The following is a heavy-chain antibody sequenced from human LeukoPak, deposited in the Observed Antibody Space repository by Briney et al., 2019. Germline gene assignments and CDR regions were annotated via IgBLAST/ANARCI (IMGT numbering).Heavy chain of an antibody. Sequence: GGSLRLSCTAAGFTFTNAWMSWVRQAPGKGLEWVGYIKSKSDGGTTDSAEPVKGRFTLSRDDLKGIVFLQMSSLKVEDTAVYYCTTAGYNYGGDAPFDYWGQGTLVTASS. CDR3: TTAGYNYGGDAPFDY. V-gene: IGHV3-15*01. CDR2: IKSKSDGGTT. J-gene: IGHJ4*02. CDR1: GFTFTNAW. D-gene: IGHD2-21*02.